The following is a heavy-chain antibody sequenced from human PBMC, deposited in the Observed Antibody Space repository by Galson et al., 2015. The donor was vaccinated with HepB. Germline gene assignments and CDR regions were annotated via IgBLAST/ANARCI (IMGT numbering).Heavy chain of an antibody. CDR3: SRQSSSWYYYYGMDF. CDR2: IKYDGSEK. D-gene: IGHD6-19*01. CDR1: GFTFAIYW. V-gene: IGHV3-7*01. Sequence: SLRLSCAASGFTFAIYWMTWVRQAPGKGLEWVANIKYDGSEKYYVNSVKGRFTISRDNAKSSLYLQMNSLRAEDTAVYYCSRQSSSWYYYYGMDFWGQGTTVIVSS. J-gene: IGHJ6*02.